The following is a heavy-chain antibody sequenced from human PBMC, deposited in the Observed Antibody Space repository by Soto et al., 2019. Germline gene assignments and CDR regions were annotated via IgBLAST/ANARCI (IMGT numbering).Heavy chain of an antibody. V-gene: IGHV1-18*01. J-gene: IGHJ4*02. CDR2: ISTYNGYA. CDR3: ARGGSSTSSGFDS. CDR1: GYSFHDYD. D-gene: IGHD2-2*01. Sequence: QVHLVQSGVEVKQPGASVRVSCKASGYSFHDYDISWVRQAPGQGLEWMGWISTYNGYASYAQSLQGRVTVTTDTSTTTVYLELRSLISDDTAVYYCARGGSSTSSGFDSWGQGPLITVSS.